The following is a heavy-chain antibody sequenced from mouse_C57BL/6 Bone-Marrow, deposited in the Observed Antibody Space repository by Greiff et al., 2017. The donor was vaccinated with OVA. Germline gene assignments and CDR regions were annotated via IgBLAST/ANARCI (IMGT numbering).Heavy chain of an antibody. CDR2: IYPGDGDT. CDR1: GYAFSSYW. CDR3: ARDGYYLMDY. J-gene: IGHJ4*01. V-gene: IGHV1-80*01. Sequence: QVQLKESGAELVKPGASVKISCKASGYAFSSYWMNWVKQRPGKGLEWIGQIYPGDGDTNYNGKFKGKATLTADKSSSTAYMQLSSLTSEDSAVYFCARDGYYLMDYWGQGTSVTVSS. D-gene: IGHD2-3*01.